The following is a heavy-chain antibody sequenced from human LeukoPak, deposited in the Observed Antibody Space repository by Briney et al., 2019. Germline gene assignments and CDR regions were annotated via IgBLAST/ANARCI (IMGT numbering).Heavy chain of an antibody. CDR2: ISGSGGST. CDR3: AKDALVVVVADSYFDY. V-gene: IGHV3-23*01. CDR1: GFTFSSYA. D-gene: IGHD2-15*01. Sequence: PGGSLRLSCAASGFTFSSYAMSWVRQAPGQGLEWVSAISGSGGSTYYADSVKGRFTISRDNSKNTLYLQMNSLRAEDTAVYYCAKDALVVVVADSYFDYWGQGTLVTVSS. J-gene: IGHJ4*02.